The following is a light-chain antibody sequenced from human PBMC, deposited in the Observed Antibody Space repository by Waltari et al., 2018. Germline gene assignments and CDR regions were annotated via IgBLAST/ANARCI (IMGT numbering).Light chain of an antibody. CDR2: DDS. CDR1: NIGSKS. J-gene: IGLJ3*02. Sequence: SYVLTQPPSVSVAPGKTARITCGGNNIGSKSLPWYQQKPGQAPVLVIYDDSDRPSGIPERFSGSNSGNTATLTISRVEAGDEADYYCQVWDSSSDHWVFGGGTKLTVL. V-gene: IGLV3-21*04. CDR3: QVWDSSSDHWV.